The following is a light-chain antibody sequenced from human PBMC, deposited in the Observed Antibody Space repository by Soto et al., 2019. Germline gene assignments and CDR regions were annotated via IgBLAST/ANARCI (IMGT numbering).Light chain of an antibody. CDR2: DVS. J-gene: IGLJ2*01. V-gene: IGLV2-14*01. Sequence: QSVLTQPASVSGSPGQSITISCTGTSSDVGGYNYVSWYQHHPGKAPKLIVYDVSYRPSGISDRFSGSKSGNTASLTISGLQAEDEADYYCNSYTSTYTGIFGGGTKLTVL. CDR1: SSDVGGYNY. CDR3: NSYTSTYTGI.